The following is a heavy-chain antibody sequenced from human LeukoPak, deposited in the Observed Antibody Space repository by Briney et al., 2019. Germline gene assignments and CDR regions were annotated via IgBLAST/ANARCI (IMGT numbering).Heavy chain of an antibody. V-gene: IGHV4-34*01. J-gene: IGHJ6*03. D-gene: IGHD6-19*01. CDR1: GGSFSGYY. CDR3: ARGRNGSGWYYYYYYYMDV. CDR2: INHSGST. Sequence: SETLSLTCAVYGGSFSGYYWSWIRQPPGKGLEWIGEINHSGSTNYNPSLKSRVTISVDTSKNQFSLKLSSVTAADTAVYYCARGRNGSGWYYYYYYYMDVWGKGTTVTVSS.